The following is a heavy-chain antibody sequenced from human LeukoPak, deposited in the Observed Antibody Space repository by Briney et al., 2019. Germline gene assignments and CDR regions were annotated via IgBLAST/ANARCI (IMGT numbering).Heavy chain of an antibody. Sequence: GGSLRLSCAASGFTFSTYDMHWVRQAPGKGLEWVAVISYDGSNKYYSDSVKGRFTISRDNSKNTLYLQMNSLRAEDTAVYYCAKDPGYSSGWYGKNWFDPWGQGTLVTVSS. CDR1: GFTFSTYD. D-gene: IGHD6-19*01. V-gene: IGHV3-30*18. CDR2: ISYDGSNK. J-gene: IGHJ5*02. CDR3: AKDPGYSSGWYGKNWFDP.